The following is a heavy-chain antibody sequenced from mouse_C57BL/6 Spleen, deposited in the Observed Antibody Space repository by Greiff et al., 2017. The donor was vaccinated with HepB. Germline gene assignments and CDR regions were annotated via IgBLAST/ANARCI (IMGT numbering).Heavy chain of an antibody. CDR2: INPGSGGT. Sequence: VQLQQSGAELVRPGTSVKVSCKASGYAFTNYLIEWVKQRPGQGLEWIGVINPGSGGTNYNEKFKGKATLTADKSSSTAYMQLSSLTSEDSAVYFCAREKDYEGMDYWGQGTSVTVSS. CDR3: AREKDYEGMDY. V-gene: IGHV1-54*01. J-gene: IGHJ4*01. CDR1: GYAFTNYL.